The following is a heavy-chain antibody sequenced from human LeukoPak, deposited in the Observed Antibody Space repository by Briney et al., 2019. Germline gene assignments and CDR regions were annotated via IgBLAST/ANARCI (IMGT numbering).Heavy chain of an antibody. V-gene: IGHV1-18*01. CDR3: ARLDDYYYYMDV. J-gene: IGHJ6*03. CDR2: ISAYNGNT. CDR1: GYTFTSYG. Sequence: ASVTVSCKASGYTFTSYGISWVRQAPGQGLEWMGWISAYNGNTNYAQKLQGRVTMTTDTSTSTAYMELRSLRSDDTAVYYCARLDDYYYYMDVWGKGTTVTVSS.